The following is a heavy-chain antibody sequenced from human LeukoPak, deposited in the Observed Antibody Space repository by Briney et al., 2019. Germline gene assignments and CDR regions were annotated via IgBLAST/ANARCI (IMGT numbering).Heavy chain of an antibody. J-gene: IGHJ6*02. D-gene: IGHD2-15*01. Sequence: SETLSLTCAVYGGSISSYYWSWIRQPPGKGLEWIGYIYYSGSTNYNPSLKSRVTISVDTSKNQFSLKLSSVTAADTAVYYCARVLVGCSGGSCYDPARYYYGMDVWGQGTTVTVSS. CDR2: IYYSGST. V-gene: IGHV4-59*01. CDR3: ARVLVGCSGGSCYDPARYYYGMDV. CDR1: GGSISSYY.